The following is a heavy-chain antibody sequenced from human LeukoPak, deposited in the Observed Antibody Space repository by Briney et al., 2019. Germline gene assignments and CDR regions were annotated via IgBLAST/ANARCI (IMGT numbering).Heavy chain of an antibody. Sequence: GESLKISCKGSGYTFTDYWIGWVRQMPGKGLEWMGIIYPGDSDTKYNPSFQGQVTISADKSISTAYLQWSSLKASDTAMYYCASGPTVTNKGDAFDIWGQGTMVTVSS. CDR2: IYPGDSDT. CDR3: ASGPTVTNKGDAFDI. D-gene: IGHD4-17*01. CDR1: GYTFTDYW. J-gene: IGHJ3*02. V-gene: IGHV5-51*01.